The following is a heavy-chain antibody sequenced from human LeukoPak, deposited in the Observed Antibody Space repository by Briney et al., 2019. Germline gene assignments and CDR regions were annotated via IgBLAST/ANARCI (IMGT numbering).Heavy chain of an antibody. CDR3: ARLASSGWSRAKYFQH. D-gene: IGHD6-19*01. J-gene: IGHJ1*01. CDR2: IYYSGST. Sequence: SETLSLTCTVSGGSISSSSYYWGWIRQPPGKGLEWIGSIYYSGSTYYNPSPKSRVTISVDTSKNQFSLKLSSVTAADTAVYYCARLASSGWSRAKYFQHWGQGTLVTVSS. CDR1: GGSISSSSYY. V-gene: IGHV4-39*01.